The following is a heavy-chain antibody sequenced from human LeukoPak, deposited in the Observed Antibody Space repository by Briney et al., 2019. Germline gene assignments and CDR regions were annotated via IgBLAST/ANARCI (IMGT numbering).Heavy chain of an antibody. CDR1: GFTFSSYN. CDR2: ISSSSSYI. Sequence: GGSLRLSCAASGFTFSSYNMNWVRQAPGRGLEWVSSISSSSSYIYYADSVKGRFSISRDNSKNTLYLQMNSLRAEDTALYHCARVRGWFGEVTPYFDYWGQGTLVTVSS. CDR3: ARVRGWFGEVTPYFDY. D-gene: IGHD3-10*01. J-gene: IGHJ4*02. V-gene: IGHV3-21*04.